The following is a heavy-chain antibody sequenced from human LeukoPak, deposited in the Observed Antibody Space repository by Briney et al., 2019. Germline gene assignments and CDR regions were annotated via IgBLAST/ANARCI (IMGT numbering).Heavy chain of an antibody. D-gene: IGHD3-16*01. V-gene: IGHV3-66*01. CDR2: IYSDGDT. Sequence: GGSLRLSCAASVFTVSINYMTCVRQAPGKGLECVSVIYSDGDTYYVDTVNGRFTISRDNDKNTLYLQMTSLRAEDTAVYYCARGPWASFDYWGKGTLVTVSS. J-gene: IGHJ4*02. CDR3: ARGPWASFDY. CDR1: VFTVSINY.